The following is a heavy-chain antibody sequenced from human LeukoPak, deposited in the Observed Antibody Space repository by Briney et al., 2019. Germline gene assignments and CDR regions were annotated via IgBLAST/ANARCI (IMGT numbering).Heavy chain of an antibody. CDR2: ITSDGGGT. D-gene: IGHD2-8*01. V-gene: IGHV3-64*01. CDR1: GFTFSSYA. Sequence: GGSLRLSCAASGFTFSSYAMHWVRQAPGKGLEYVSVITSDGGGTYYANSVMGRFTISRDNSKNTLYLQMGSLRVEDMAVYYCAREVPNDDHRDFFDYWGQGTLVTVSS. J-gene: IGHJ4*02. CDR3: AREVPNDDHRDFFDY.